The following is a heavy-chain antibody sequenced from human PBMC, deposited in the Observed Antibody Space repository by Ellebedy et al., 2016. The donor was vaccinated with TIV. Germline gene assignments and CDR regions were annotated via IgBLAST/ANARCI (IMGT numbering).Heavy chain of an antibody. J-gene: IGHJ4*02. CDR1: GFTFSSNA. D-gene: IGHD1-26*01. V-gene: IGHV3-23*01. CDR3: ANDGGGSLDD. Sequence: GESLKISXAASGFTFSSNAMSWVRQAPGKGLECVSPISSSGGSTNYADSVRGRFTISRDNSKSTLYLQMNSLRVEDTAVYYCANDGGGSLDDWGQGTLVTVSS. CDR2: ISSSGGST.